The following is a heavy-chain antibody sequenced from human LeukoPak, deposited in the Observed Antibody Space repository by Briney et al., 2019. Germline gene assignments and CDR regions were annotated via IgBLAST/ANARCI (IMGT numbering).Heavy chain of an antibody. CDR3: AGGGYCSSSSCFAPLFDW. V-gene: IGHV4-59*01. Sequence: SETLSLTCTVSGASISRYYWSWIRQPPEKGLEWIGYIHYSGGTNYNASLKSRVAMSLDTSKNQFSLRLRSVTAADTALYFCAGGGYCSSSSCFAPLFDWWGQGTLVTVSS. J-gene: IGHJ4*02. D-gene: IGHD2-2*01. CDR1: GASISRYY. CDR2: IHYSGGT.